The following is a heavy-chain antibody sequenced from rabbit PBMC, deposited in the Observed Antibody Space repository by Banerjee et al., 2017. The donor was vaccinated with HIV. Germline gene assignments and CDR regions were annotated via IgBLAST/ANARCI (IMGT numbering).Heavy chain of an antibody. V-gene: IGHV1S7*01. J-gene: IGHJ4*01. D-gene: IGHD2-1*01. CDR2: IYPDHGSI. CDR1: GIDFMTYG. Sequence: QELVESGGGLVQPGESLKLSCKASGIDFMTYGISWVRQTPGKGLEWIAYIYPDHGSIDYASWVNGRFTVSLDNAQNTVFLQMTSLTAADTATYFCARDGGYKFDDNRYFTLWGQGTLVTVS. CDR3: ARDGGYKFDDNRYFTL.